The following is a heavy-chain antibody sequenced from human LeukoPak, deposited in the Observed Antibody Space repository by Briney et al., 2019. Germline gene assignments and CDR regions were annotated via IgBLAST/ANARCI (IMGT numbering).Heavy chain of an antibody. CDR1: GFTFSSYA. D-gene: IGHD6-19*01. Sequence: GGSLRLSCAASGFTFSSYAMSWVRQAPGKGLEWVSAISGSGGSTYYADSVKGRFTISRDNSKNTLYLQMNSPRAEDTAVYYCARVGGSGWYSGDFDYWGQGTLVTVSS. CDR2: ISGSGGST. J-gene: IGHJ4*02. V-gene: IGHV3-23*01. CDR3: ARVGGSGWYSGDFDY.